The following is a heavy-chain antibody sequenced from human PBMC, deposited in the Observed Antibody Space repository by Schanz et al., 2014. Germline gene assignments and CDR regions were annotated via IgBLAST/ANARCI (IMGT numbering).Heavy chain of an antibody. D-gene: IGHD3-10*01. CDR3: VRDAGWAFGDYHGMDV. Sequence: QLMQSGSEVRKPGASVKVSCKASGYIFGSHGMTWVRQAPGQGPEWMGWISAFDDKTDYAQNFQGRLIMTTDTSTTTAYMELRSLISDDTAVYYCVRDAGWAFGDYHGMDVWGQGTSVTVSS. CDR1: GYIFGSHG. CDR2: ISAFDDKT. J-gene: IGHJ6*02. V-gene: IGHV1-18*01.